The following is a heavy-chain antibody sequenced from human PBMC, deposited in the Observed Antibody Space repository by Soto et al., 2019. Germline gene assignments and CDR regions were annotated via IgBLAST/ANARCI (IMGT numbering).Heavy chain of an antibody. V-gene: IGHV1-3*01. D-gene: IGHD3-9*01. CDR2: INAYNGNT. J-gene: IGHJ5*02. CDR1: GYTFISYG. CDR3: ARDLDDILTGPNFDP. Sequence: SVKVSCKASGYTFISYGIHWVRQAPGQRLEWMGWINAYNGNTKYSQKFQDRVTFTRDTSASTAYMELSSLTSGDAAVYYCARDLDDILTGPNFDPWGQGTLVTVSS.